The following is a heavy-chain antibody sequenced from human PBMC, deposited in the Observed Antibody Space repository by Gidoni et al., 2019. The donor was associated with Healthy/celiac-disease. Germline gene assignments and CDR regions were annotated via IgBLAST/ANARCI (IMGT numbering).Heavy chain of an antibody. J-gene: IGHJ4*02. D-gene: IGHD3-22*01. V-gene: IGHV3-23*01. CDR1: GFTLSSYA. Sequence: EVQLLESGGGLVQPGGSLRLSCAASGFTLSSYAMSWVRQAPGRGLEWVSAISGSGGSTYYADSVKGRFTISRDNSKNTLYLQMNSLRAEDTAVYYCAKENDSSGYYDYWGQGTLVTVSS. CDR2: ISGSGGST. CDR3: AKENDSSGYYDY.